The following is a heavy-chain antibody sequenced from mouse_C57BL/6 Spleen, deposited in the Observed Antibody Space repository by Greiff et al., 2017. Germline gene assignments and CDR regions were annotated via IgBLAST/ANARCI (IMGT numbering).Heavy chain of an antibody. J-gene: IGHJ4*01. CDR1: GYSITSGYY. CDR2: ISYDGSN. Sequence: EVQVVESGPGLVKPSQSLSLTCSVTGYSITSGYYWNWIRQFPGNKLEWMGYISYDGSNNYNPSLKNRISITRDTSKNQFFLKLNSVTTEDTATYYCARVVDYWGQGTSVTVSS. V-gene: IGHV3-6*01. CDR3: ARVVDY.